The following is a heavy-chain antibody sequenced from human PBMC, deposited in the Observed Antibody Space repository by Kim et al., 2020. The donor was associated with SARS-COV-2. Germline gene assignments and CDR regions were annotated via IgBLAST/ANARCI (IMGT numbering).Heavy chain of an antibody. J-gene: IGHJ4*01. CDR3: ATRAVVRAVITYFDI. Sequence: SETLSLTCTVSGGSISTTSYSWGWIRQPPGKGLEWIGNIYSSGSTYYSPSLRSRVTLSVDTSKNQFSLRLSSVTAADTALYYCATRAVVRAVITYFDIWG. CDR2: IYSSGST. D-gene: IGHD3-10*01. CDR1: GGSISTTSYS. V-gene: IGHV4-39*01.